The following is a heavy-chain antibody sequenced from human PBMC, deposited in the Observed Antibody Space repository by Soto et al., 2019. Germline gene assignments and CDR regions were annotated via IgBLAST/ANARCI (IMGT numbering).Heavy chain of an antibody. J-gene: IGHJ4*02. Sequence: GWSLRLSCAXPGFRFSSYSMSWVRQTPGKGLEWVAAITATGDRTYYADSVTGRFTISRDNSKKTHYLQMTSLRAEDTAMYYCATMNGYFEYWGQGTPVTVSS. CDR1: GFRFSSYS. V-gene: IGHV3-23*01. D-gene: IGHD3-22*01. CDR3: ATMNGYFEY. CDR2: ITATGDRT.